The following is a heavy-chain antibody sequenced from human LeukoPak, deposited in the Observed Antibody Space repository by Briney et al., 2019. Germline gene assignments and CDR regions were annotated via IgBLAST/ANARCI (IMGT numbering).Heavy chain of an antibody. D-gene: IGHD3-22*01. V-gene: IGHV3-23*01. CDR2: ISGSGGST. J-gene: IGHJ3*02. Sequence: GGSLRLSCAASGSTFSSYAMSWVRQAPGKGLEWVSAISGSGGSTYYADSVKGRFTISRDNSKNTLYLQMNSLRAEDTAVYYCAKVKSRITMIVVVILDAFDIWGQGTMVTVSS. CDR3: AKVKSRITMIVVVILDAFDI. CDR1: GSTFSSYA.